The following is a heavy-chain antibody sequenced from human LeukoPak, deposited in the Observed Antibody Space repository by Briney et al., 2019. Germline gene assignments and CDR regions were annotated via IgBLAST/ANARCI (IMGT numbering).Heavy chain of an antibody. D-gene: IGHD2-15*01. J-gene: IGHJ4*02. CDR2: ISYDGSNK. Sequence: PGGSLRLSCAASGFTFSNYGMHWVRQAPGKGLEWVAVISYDGSNKYYADSVKGRFTISRDNSKNTLYLQMNSLRVEDTAVYYCARDPSSYCRGGSCWGFYFADWGQGTLVTVSS. CDR3: ARDPSSYCRGGSCWGFYFAD. CDR1: GFTFSNYG. V-gene: IGHV3-30-3*01.